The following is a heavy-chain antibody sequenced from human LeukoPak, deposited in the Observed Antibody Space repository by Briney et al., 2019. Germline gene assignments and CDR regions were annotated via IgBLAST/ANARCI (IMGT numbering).Heavy chain of an antibody. D-gene: IGHD3-10*01. CDR1: GYTFTGYY. V-gene: IGHV1-69*06. CDR3: ARDRDYYGSGSYPS. Sequence: PGASVKVSCKASGYTFTGYYMHWVRQAPGQGLEWMGGIIPIFGTANYAQKFQGRVTITADKSTSTAYMELSSLRSEDTAVYYCARDRDYYGSGSYPSWGQGTLVTVSS. CDR2: IIPIFGTA. J-gene: IGHJ4*02.